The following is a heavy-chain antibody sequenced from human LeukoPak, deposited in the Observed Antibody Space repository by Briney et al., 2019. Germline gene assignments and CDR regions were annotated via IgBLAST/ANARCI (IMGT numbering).Heavy chain of an antibody. CDR1: GYTFTRYG. J-gene: IGHJ4*02. CDR3: ARDRYYDFWSGYYEDFDY. D-gene: IGHD3-3*01. Sequence: ASVKVSCKASGYTFTRYGISWVRQAPGQGLEWMGWISAYNGNTNYAQKLQGRVTMTTDTSTTAYMELRSLRSDDTAVCYCARDRYYDFWSGYYEDFDYWGQGTLVTVSA. CDR2: ISAYNGNT. V-gene: IGHV1-18*01.